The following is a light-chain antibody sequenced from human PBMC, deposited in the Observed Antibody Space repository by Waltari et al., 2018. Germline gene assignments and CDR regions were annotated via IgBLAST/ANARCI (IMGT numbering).Light chain of an antibody. Sequence: EIVLTQSPGTLSLSQGERATLSCRASQSVGRSLAWYQQKPGQAPRLLIYGASSRAPGVPDRFSGSGSGTDFSLTISRLEPEDFAVYYCQHYVRLPVTFGQGTKVEIK. V-gene: IGKV3-20*01. CDR2: GAS. CDR1: QSVGRS. J-gene: IGKJ1*01. CDR3: QHYVRLPVT.